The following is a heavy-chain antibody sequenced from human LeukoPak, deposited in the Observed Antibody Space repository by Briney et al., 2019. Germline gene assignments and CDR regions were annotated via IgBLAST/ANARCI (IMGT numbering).Heavy chain of an antibody. D-gene: IGHD2-2*01. CDR2: INHSGST. J-gene: IGHJ6*03. Sequence: PSETLSLTCAVYGGSFSGYYWSWIRQPPGKGLEWIGEINHSGSTNYNPSLKSRVTISVDTSKNQFSLKLSSVTAADTAVYYCARGPIVVVPAAMINYYYYMDVWGKGTTVTVSS. CDR1: GGSFSGYY. CDR3: ARGPIVVVPAAMINYYYYMDV. V-gene: IGHV4-34*01.